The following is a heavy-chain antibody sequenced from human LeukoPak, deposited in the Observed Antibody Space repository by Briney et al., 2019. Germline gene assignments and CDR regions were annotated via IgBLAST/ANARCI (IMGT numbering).Heavy chain of an antibody. J-gene: IGHJ4*02. CDR1: GFSFSDYY. D-gene: IGHD2-8*02. V-gene: IGHV3-11*06. CDR2: ISSRSTYI. Sequence: GGSLRLACTASGFSFSDYYMSWIRQAPGKGLEWISYISSRSTYISDADSVKGRFTISRDNAKNLLFLQMNSLRVEDTALYYCARGGTGAFDYWGQGVLVTVSS. CDR3: ARGGTGAFDY.